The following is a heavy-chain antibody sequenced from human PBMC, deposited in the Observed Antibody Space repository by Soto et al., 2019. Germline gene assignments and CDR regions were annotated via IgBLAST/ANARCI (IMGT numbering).Heavy chain of an antibody. J-gene: IGHJ6*02. Sequence: QVQLQQWGAGLLKPSETLSLTCAVYGGSFSGYYWSWIRQPPGKGLEWIGEINHSGSTNYNPSLKSRVTISVDTSKNQFSLKLSSVTAVDTAVYYCAREVRTPSLYYYGSGSSYYYGMDVWGQGTTVTVSS. CDR3: AREVRTPSLYYYGSGSSYYYGMDV. CDR2: INHSGST. D-gene: IGHD3-10*01. V-gene: IGHV4-34*01. CDR1: GGSFSGYY.